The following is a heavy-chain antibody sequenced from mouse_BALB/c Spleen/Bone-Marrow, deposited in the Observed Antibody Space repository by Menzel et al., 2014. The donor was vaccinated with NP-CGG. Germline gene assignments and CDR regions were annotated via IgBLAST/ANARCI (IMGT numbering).Heavy chain of an antibody. CDR2: INPSTGYT. D-gene: IGHD1-1*02. V-gene: IGHV1-7*01. J-gene: IGHJ4*01. CDR1: GYTFTSYW. CDR3: ARQITMVDYAMDY. Sequence: VQLQQSGAELAKPGASVKMSCKASGYTFTSYWMHWVKQRPGQGLEWIGHINPSTGYTEYNQKFKDKATLTADKSSSTAYMQLSSLTSEDSAVYYCARQITMVDYAMDYWGQGTSVTVSS.